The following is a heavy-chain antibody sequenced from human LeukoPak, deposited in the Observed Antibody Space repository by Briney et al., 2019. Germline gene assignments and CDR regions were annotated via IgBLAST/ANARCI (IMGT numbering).Heavy chain of an antibody. CDR3: ATGYCSSTSCYDFDY. CDR1: GYTLTELS. CDR2: FDPEDGET. D-gene: IGHD2-2*01. V-gene: IGHV1-24*01. J-gene: IGHJ4*02. Sequence: ASVKVSCKVSGYTLTELSMHWVRQARGKGLEWMGGFDPEDGETIYAQKFQGRVTMTEDTSTDTAYMELSSLRSEDTAVYYCATGYCSSTSCYDFDYWGQGTLVTVSS.